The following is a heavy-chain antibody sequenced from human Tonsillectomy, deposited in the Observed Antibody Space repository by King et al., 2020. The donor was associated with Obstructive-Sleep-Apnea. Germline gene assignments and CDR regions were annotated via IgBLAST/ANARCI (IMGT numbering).Heavy chain of an antibody. Sequence: VQLQESGPGLVKPSETLSLTCTVSGGSISSYYWSWIRQPPGKGLEWIGYIYYSGSTNYNPSLKSRVTISVDTSKNQFSLKLSSVTAADTAVYYCAVYCSGGSCYPHWGQGTLVTVSS. CDR1: GGSISSYY. J-gene: IGHJ4*02. V-gene: IGHV4-59*08. CDR2: IYYSGST. D-gene: IGHD2-15*01. CDR3: AVYCSGGSCYPH.